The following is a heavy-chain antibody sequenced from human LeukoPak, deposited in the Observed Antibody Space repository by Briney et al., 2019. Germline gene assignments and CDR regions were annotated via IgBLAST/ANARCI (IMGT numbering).Heavy chain of an antibody. J-gene: IGHJ4*02. CDR3: ATSSGTYYYDNVGYYLDY. D-gene: IGHD3-22*01. V-gene: IGHV3-11*04. Sequence: GGSLRLSCAGSGFTFGDYALSWVRQAPGKGLEWISYISSNGRTTYYADSVKGRFTISRDNANNSLYLQMSSLRAEDTAVYYCATSSGTYYYDNVGYYLDYWGQGTLVTVSS. CDR1: GFTFGDYA. CDR2: ISSNGRTT.